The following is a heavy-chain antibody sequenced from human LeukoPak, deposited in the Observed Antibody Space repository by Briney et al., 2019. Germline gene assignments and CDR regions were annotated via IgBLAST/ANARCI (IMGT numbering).Heavy chain of an antibody. Sequence: SVKVSCTASGGTFSSYAISWVRQAPGQGLEWMGGIIPIFGTANYAQKFQGRVTITADESTSTAYMELSSLRSEDTAVYYCARVSNRAIVGATEFDYWGQGTLVTVSS. CDR1: GGTFSSYA. D-gene: IGHD1-26*01. J-gene: IGHJ4*02. CDR3: ARVSNRAIVGATEFDY. CDR2: IIPIFGTA. V-gene: IGHV1-69*13.